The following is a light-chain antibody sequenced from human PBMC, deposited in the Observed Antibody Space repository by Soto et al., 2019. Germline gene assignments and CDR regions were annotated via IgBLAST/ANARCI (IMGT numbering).Light chain of an antibody. V-gene: IGLV2-8*01. J-gene: IGLJ2*01. CDR2: EVS. Sequence: QSALTQPPSASGSPGQSVTISCTGTPSDVGASKYVSWYQQQPGKAPKLMISEVSKRPSGVPDRFAGSKSGNTASLTVSGLQAEDEADYYCSSSAGTKNMVFGAGTKLTVL. CDR3: SSSAGTKNMV. CDR1: PSDVGASKY.